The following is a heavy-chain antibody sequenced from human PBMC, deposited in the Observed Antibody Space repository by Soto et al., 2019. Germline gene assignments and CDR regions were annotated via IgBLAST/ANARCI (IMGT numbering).Heavy chain of an antibody. D-gene: IGHD5-12*01. CDR1: GGTFTSYG. V-gene: IGHV1-18*01. J-gene: IGHJ6*02. Sequence: GASVKVSCKASGGTFTSYGISWVRQAPGQGLEWMGWISAYNGNTNYAQKLQGRVTMTTDTSTSTAYMELRRLRSDDTAVYYCARDPGGYQTIYYVMDVWGQGTTVTVSS. CDR2: ISAYNGNT. CDR3: ARDPGGYQTIYYVMDV.